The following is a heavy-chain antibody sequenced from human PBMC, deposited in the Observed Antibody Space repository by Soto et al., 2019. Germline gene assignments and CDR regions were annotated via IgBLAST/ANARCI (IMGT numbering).Heavy chain of an antibody. D-gene: IGHD5-12*01. Sequence: ASVKVSCKGAGYTFSNYYMHWVRQAPGQGLEWMGIINPSGDSTSYAQEFQGRVTMTRETSTSTLYMELSSLRSEDTAVYYCARATRSGSPHFDHWGHGTLVTVSS. CDR2: INPSGDST. J-gene: IGHJ4*01. CDR3: ARATRSGSPHFDH. V-gene: IGHV1-46*01. CDR1: GYTFSNYY.